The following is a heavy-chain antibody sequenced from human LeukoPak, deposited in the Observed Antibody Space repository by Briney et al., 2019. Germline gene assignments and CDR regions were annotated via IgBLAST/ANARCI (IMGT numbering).Heavy chain of an antibody. CDR1: GYTFTSYG. V-gene: IGHV1-18*01. CDR2: ISAYNGNT. D-gene: IGHD2-15*01. J-gene: IGHJ3*02. Sequence: ASVKVSCKASGYTFTSYGISWVRQAPGQGLEWMGWISAYNGNTNYAQKLQGRVTMTTDTSTSTAYMELRSLRSDDTAVYYCARDRVLEGYCSGGSCYRSAHDAFDIWGQGTMVTVSS. CDR3: ARDRVLEGYCSGGSCYRSAHDAFDI.